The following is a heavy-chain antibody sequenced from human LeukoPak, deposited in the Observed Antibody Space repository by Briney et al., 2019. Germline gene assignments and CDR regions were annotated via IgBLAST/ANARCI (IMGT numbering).Heavy chain of an antibody. CDR1: GFTFSGSA. D-gene: IGHD5-18*01. CDR3: TSPTRGYSYAPREGYFDY. CDR2: IRSKANSYAT. Sequence: GGSLRLSCAASGFTFSGSAMHWVRQASGKGLEWVGRIRSKANSYATAYAASVKGRFTISRDDSKNTAYLQMNSLKTEDTAVYYCTSPTRGYSYAPREGYFDYWGQETLVTVSS. V-gene: IGHV3-73*01. J-gene: IGHJ4*02.